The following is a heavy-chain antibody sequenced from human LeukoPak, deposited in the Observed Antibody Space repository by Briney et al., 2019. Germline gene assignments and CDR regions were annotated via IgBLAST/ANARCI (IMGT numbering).Heavy chain of an antibody. D-gene: IGHD3-10*01. CDR3: ARARITMVRGVIRGDAFDI. CDR1: GGSFSGYY. J-gene: IGHJ3*02. Sequence: PSETLSLTCAVYGGSFSGYYWSWIRQPPGKGLEWIGEINHSGSTNYNPSLKSRVTISVDTSKNQCALKLSSVTAADTAVYYCARARITMVRGVIRGDAFDIWGQGTMVTVSS. V-gene: IGHV4-34*01. CDR2: INHSGST.